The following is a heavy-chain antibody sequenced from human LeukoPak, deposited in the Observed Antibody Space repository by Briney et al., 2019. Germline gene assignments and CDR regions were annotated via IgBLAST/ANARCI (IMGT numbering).Heavy chain of an antibody. CDR1: VFTFTIYA. D-gene: IGHD5-12*01. CDR2: ISGSGGST. J-gene: IGHJ4*02. V-gene: IGHV3-23*01. CDR3: AKVRGSSINSGYDY. Sequence: PGGSLRLSCAASVFTFTIYAMHCVPQAPGKGLECVSTISGSGGSTYYTDSVKGRFTISRDNPKNTLYLQMNSLRAEDTAIYYCAKVRGSSINSGYDYWGQGTLVTVSS.